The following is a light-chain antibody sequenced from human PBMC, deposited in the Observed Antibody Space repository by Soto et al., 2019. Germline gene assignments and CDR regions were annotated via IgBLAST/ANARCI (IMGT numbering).Light chain of an antibody. CDR2: GNS. CDR1: SSNIGAGYD. J-gene: IGLJ2*01. CDR3: LSYDSSLSDLV. Sequence: QSVLTQPPSVSGAPGQRVTICCTGSSSNIGAGYDVHWYQQLPGTAPKLLIYGNSNRPSGVPDRFSGSKSGTSASLAITGLQAEDEADYYCLSYDSSLSDLVFGGGTKLTVL. V-gene: IGLV1-40*01.